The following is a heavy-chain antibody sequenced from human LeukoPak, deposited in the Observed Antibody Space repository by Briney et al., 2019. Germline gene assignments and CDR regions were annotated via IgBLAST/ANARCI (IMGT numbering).Heavy chain of an antibody. V-gene: IGHV3-30-3*01. J-gene: IGHJ4*02. CDR1: GSTFSSYA. Sequence: PGGSLRLSCAASGSTFSSYAMHWVRQAPGKGLEWVAVISYDGSNKYYADSVKGRFTISRDNSENTLYLQMNSLRAEDTAVYYCARGDLDIAARSRGFDYWGQGTLVTVSS. D-gene: IGHD6-6*01. CDR3: ARGDLDIAARSRGFDY. CDR2: ISYDGSNK.